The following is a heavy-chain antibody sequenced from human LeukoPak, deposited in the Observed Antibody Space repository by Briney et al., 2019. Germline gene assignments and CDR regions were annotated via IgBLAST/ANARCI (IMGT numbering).Heavy chain of an antibody. D-gene: IGHD2-2*01. CDR2: ITGSGANT. CDR1: GFSFDHYA. J-gene: IGHJ4*02. Sequence: GGSLRLSCAASGFSFDHYAMSWVRQAPGKGLEWVSTITGSGANTYYADSFKGRFTITRDNSQNTLYLQMNSLRAEDTAVYYCAKDQVPAASIPYYFDYWGQGTLVTVSS. CDR3: AKDQVPAASIPYYFDY. V-gene: IGHV3-23*01.